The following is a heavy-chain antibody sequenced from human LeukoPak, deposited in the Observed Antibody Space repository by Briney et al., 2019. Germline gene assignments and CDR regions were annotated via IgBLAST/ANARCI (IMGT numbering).Heavy chain of an antibody. CDR1: GFTFGSYA. CDR2: IFGSGGSP. CDR3: GKTTTAYSSGQKPAWPVDS. V-gene: IGHV3-23*01. J-gene: IGHJ4*02. D-gene: IGHD6-19*01. Sequence: GGSLRLSCEASGFTFGSYAMYWVRQAPGKGLEWVAGIFGSGGSPHYADSVKGRFTISRDNSKNTVYLQINSLRAEDTAVYYCGKTTTAYSSGQKPAWPVDSWGQGTLVTVSS.